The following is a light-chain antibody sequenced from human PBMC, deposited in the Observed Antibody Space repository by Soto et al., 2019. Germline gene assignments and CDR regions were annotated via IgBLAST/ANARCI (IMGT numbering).Light chain of an antibody. V-gene: IGKV3-11*01. CDR2: DAS. Sequence: EIVLTQSPATLSLSPGERATLSCRASQSVSSYLTWYQQKPGQAPRLRIYDASKKATDIPARFSGSGSGTDFTLTISSLEPEDFAVYYCQQRSNWPWTFGQGTNVEIK. CDR1: QSVSSY. CDR3: QQRSNWPWT. J-gene: IGKJ1*01.